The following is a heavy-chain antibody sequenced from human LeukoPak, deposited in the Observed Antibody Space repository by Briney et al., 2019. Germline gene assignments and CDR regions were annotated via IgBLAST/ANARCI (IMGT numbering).Heavy chain of an antibody. V-gene: IGHV3-30*03. CDR1: GFTFSSYG. CDR2: ISYDGSNK. Sequence: TGGSLRLSCAASGFTFSSYGMHWVRQAPGKGLEWVAVISYDGSNKYYADSVKGRFTISRDNSKNTLYLQMNSLRAEDTAVYYCATTRYGMDVWGQGTTVTVSS. J-gene: IGHJ6*02. CDR3: ATTRYGMDV.